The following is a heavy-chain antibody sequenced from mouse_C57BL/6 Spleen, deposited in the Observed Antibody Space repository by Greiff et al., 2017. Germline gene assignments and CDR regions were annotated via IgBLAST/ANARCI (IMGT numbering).Heavy chain of an antibody. Sequence: QVQLQQSGPELVMPGASVKISCKASGYSFTSYYIHWVKQRPGQGLEWIGWIDPGSGNTKYNEKFKGKATLTADTSSSTAYMQLSSLTSEDSAVYYCARNYDGSSYLFDYWGQGTTLTVSS. D-gene: IGHD1-1*01. CDR3: ARNYDGSSYLFDY. V-gene: IGHV1-66*01. J-gene: IGHJ2*01. CDR1: GYSFTSYY. CDR2: IDPGSGNT.